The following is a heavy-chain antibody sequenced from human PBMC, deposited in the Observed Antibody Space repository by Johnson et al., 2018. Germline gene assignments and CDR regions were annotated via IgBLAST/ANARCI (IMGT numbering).Heavy chain of an antibody. CDR1: GYTFTNYY. V-gene: IGHV1-46*01. J-gene: IGHJ6*02. Sequence: QVQLVQSGAEVKKPGASVKVACTASGYTFTNYYVHWVRQAPGQGLEWMGIINPSGGSTSYAQKFQGRVTMTRDTSTSTAYMELSSLRSEDTAVYYCARECRVVKEDYYYGMDVWGQGTTVTVSS. D-gene: IGHD4-23*01. CDR3: ARECRVVKEDYYYGMDV. CDR2: INPSGGST.